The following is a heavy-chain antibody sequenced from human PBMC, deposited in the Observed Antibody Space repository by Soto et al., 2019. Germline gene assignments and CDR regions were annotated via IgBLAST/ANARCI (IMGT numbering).Heavy chain of an antibody. D-gene: IGHD2-21*02. CDR1: GFTFSIYA. J-gene: IGHJ4*02. Sequence: EVQLLESGGGLVQPGESLRLSCAASGFTFSIYAMMWVRQSPGKGQEWVAGMTGSGGDIRYADSVKGRFTISKDNSKNTLYLQMNSLRAEGTAMYYCAKDAVYGDGLWLAANWGQGTLVTVSS. V-gene: IGHV3-23*01. CDR2: MTGSGGDI. CDR3: AKDAVYGDGLWLAAN.